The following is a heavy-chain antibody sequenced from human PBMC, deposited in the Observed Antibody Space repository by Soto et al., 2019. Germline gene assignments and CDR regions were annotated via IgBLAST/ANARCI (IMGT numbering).Heavy chain of an antibody. CDR2: ISWNSGSI. Sequence: EVQLVESGGGLVQPGRSLRLSCEASGFRFDDYAMHWVRQAPGKGLEWVSGISWNSGSIDYADSVKGRFTISRDNAKKSRYLQMNSLRGEDTALYYWARPYSNSWPYYGLDVWGQGTTVTVSS. D-gene: IGHD6-13*01. V-gene: IGHV3-9*01. J-gene: IGHJ6*02. CDR1: GFRFDDYA. CDR3: ARPYSNSWPYYGLDV.